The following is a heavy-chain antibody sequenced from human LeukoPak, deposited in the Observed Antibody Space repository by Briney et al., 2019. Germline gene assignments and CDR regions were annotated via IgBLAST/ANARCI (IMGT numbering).Heavy chain of an antibody. V-gene: IGHV3-11*04. J-gene: IGHJ4*02. Sequence: GGSLRLSCTASGFTLSSYEMSWIRQAPGKGLEWVSYISSSGSTIYYADSVKGRFTISRDNAKNSLYLQMNSLRAEDTAVYYCARSWNYFDYWGQGTLVTVSS. D-gene: IGHD1-1*01. CDR3: ARSWNYFDY. CDR1: GFTLSSYE. CDR2: ISSSGSTI.